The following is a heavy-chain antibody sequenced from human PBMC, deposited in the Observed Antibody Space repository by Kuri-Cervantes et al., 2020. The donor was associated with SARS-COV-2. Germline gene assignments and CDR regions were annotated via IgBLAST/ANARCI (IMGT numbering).Heavy chain of an antibody. CDR2: ISYDGSNK. Sequence: LSLTCAASGFTFSTYAMHWVRQAPGKGLEWVAVISYDGSNKYYADSVKGRFTISRDNSKNTLYLQMNSLRAEDTAVYYCAKGYYDSSGYRTLDYWGQGTLVTVSS. V-gene: IGHV3-30*18. CDR3: AKGYYDSSGYRTLDY. D-gene: IGHD3-22*01. J-gene: IGHJ4*02. CDR1: GFTFSTYA.